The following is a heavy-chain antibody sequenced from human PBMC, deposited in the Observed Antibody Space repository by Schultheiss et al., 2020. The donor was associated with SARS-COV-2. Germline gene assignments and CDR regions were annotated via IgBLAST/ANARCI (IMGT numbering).Heavy chain of an antibody. J-gene: IGHJ5*02. Sequence: GGSLRLSCAASGFTFYSYALSWVRQAPGKGLEWVAVISYDGSNKYYANSVRGRFTISRDNAKNSLYLQMNSLRAEDTAVYYCATIQYYYDTWGQGTLVTVSS. CDR2: ISYDGSNK. CDR1: GFTFYSYA. CDR3: ATIQYYYDT. V-gene: IGHV3-30-3*01. D-gene: IGHD3-22*01.